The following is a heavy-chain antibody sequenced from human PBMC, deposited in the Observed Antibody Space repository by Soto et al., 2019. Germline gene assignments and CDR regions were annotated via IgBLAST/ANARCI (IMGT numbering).Heavy chain of an antibody. CDR2: IYPGDSDT. D-gene: IGHD6-13*01. CDR1: GYSVTSYW. Sequence: XESMTISCKGSGYSVTSYWIGLVRQMPGKGLEWMGIIYPGDSDTRYSPSFQGQVTISADKSISTAYLQWSSLKASDTAMYYCARQGYSSSWSNWGQGTLVTVSS. V-gene: IGHV5-51*01. CDR3: ARQGYSSSWSN. J-gene: IGHJ4*02.